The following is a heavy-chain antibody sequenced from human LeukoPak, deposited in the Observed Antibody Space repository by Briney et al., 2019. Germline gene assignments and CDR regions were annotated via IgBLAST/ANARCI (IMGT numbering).Heavy chain of an antibody. Sequence: SVKVSCKASGGTFSSYAISWVRQAPGQGLEWMGGIIPIFGTANYAQKFQGRVTITADESTSTAYVELSSLRSEDTAVYYCARVQYQLLYSGWFDPWGQGTLVTVSS. V-gene: IGHV1-69*13. CDR2: IIPIFGTA. CDR1: GGTFSSYA. J-gene: IGHJ5*02. D-gene: IGHD2-2*02. CDR3: ARVQYQLLYSGWFDP.